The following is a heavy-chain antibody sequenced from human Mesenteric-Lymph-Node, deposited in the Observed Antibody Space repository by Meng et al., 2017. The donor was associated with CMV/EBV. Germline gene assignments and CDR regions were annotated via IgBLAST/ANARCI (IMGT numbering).Heavy chain of an antibody. CDR1: GYTFTGYY. Sequence: ASVKVSCKASGYTFTGYYMHWVRQAPGQGLEWMGWINPNSGGTNYAQKFQGRVTMTRDTSISTAYMELSRLRSDDTAVYYWARDPRFDYYGMDVWGQGTTVTVSS. CDR3: ARDPRFDYYGMDV. J-gene: IGHJ6*02. D-gene: IGHD3-3*01. CDR2: INPNSGGT. V-gene: IGHV1-2*02.